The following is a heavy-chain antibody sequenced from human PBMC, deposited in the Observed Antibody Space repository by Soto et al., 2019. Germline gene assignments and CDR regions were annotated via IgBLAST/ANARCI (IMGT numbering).Heavy chain of an antibody. J-gene: IGHJ4*02. D-gene: IGHD6-6*01. CDR3: ARGGAARPKFDY. CDR1: GFTFSSYG. CDR2: IWYDGSNK. Sequence: GGSLRLSCAASGFTFSSYGMHWVRQAPGKGLEWVAVIWYDGSNKYYADSVKGRFTISRDNSKNTLYLQMNSLRAEDTAVYYCARGGAARPKFDYWGQGTLVTVSS. V-gene: IGHV3-33*01.